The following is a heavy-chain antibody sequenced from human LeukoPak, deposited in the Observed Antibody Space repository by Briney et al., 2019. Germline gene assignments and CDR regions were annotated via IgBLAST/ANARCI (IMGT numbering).Heavy chain of an antibody. V-gene: IGHV4-38-2*02. D-gene: IGHD2-8*01. CDR3: ARDLNGYGNFDI. CDR1: GYSISTGYY. Sequence: SETLSLTCGVSGYSISTGYYWGWVRQPPGKGLEWIVSSNRTGSTHHNPSLKSRVTISVDTSKNQFSLKLSSVTAADTAVYYCARDLNGYGNFDIWGQGTMVTVSS. J-gene: IGHJ3*02. CDR2: SNRTGST.